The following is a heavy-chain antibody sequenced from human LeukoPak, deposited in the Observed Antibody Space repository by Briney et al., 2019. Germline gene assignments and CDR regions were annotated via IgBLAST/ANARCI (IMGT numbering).Heavy chain of an antibody. Sequence: GGSLRLSCAASGFTFATYPMMWVRQAPGKGLEWVSTISGGGGTTNHADSVKGRFTISRDNSKTTLYLQMNSLRAEDTAVYYCAKRGDRGNYYRAFDMWGQGTMVTVSS. CDR2: ISGGGGTT. CDR1: GFTFATYP. J-gene: IGHJ3*02. V-gene: IGHV3-23*01. CDR3: AKRGDRGNYYRAFDM. D-gene: IGHD1-26*01.